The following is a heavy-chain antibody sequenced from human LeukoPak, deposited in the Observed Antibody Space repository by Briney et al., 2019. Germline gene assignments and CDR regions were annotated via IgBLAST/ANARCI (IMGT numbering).Heavy chain of an antibody. V-gene: IGHV1-2*02. Sequence: ASVKVSCKASGYTFTSYYMHWVRQASGQGLEWMGWINPNTGGTNYAQKFQGRVTMTRDTSISTAYMELSRLRSDDTAVYYCAREPIVGATTSFDYWGQGTLVTVSS. J-gene: IGHJ4*02. CDR2: INPNTGGT. CDR1: GYTFTSYY. D-gene: IGHD1-26*01. CDR3: AREPIVGATTSFDY.